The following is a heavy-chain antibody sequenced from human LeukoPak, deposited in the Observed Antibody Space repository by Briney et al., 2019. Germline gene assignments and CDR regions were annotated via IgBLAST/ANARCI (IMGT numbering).Heavy chain of an antibody. CDR3: ARDLAWGAY. J-gene: IGHJ4*02. CDR2: ITSSSSSI. D-gene: IGHD4/OR15-4a*01. Sequence: GGSLRLSCVASGFTFSIYTMSWVRQAPGKGLEWVSSITSSSSSIYSADSVKGRLTISRDNAKNSLYLEMNSLRDEDTAVYYCARDLAWGAYWGQGTLGTVSS. V-gene: IGHV3-21*01. CDR1: GFTFSIYT.